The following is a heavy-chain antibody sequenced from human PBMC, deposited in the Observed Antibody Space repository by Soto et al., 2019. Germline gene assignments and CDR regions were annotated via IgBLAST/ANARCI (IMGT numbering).Heavy chain of an antibody. V-gene: IGHV3-23*01. CDR3: AKVGGEQLGHYYYYGMDV. CDR2: ISGSAGST. D-gene: IGHD6-6*01. Sequence: EVQLLESGGGLAQPGGSLTLSCAASGFTFSSYAMSWVRQAPGKGLEWVSAISGSAGSTHYADSVKGRFTVSRDNSKNTLYLQMNSLRAEDTAVYYCAKVGGEQLGHYYYYGMDVWGQGTTVTVSS. CDR1: GFTFSSYA. J-gene: IGHJ6*02.